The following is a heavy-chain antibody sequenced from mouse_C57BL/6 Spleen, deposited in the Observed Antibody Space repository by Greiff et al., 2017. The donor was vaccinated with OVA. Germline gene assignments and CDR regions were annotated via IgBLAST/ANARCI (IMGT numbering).Heavy chain of an antibody. V-gene: IGHV1-81*01. CDR3: ARSGLITTVVERLYAMDY. Sequence: QVQLQQSGAELARPGASVKLSCKASGYTFTSYGISWVKQRTGQGLEWIGEIYPRSGNTYYNEKFKGKATLTADKSSSTAYMELRSLTSEDSAVYFCARSGLITTVVERLYAMDYWGQGTSVTVSS. J-gene: IGHJ4*01. D-gene: IGHD1-1*01. CDR1: GYTFTSYG. CDR2: IYPRSGNT.